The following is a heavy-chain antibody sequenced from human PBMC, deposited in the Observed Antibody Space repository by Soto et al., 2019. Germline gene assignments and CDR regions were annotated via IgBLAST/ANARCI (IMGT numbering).Heavy chain of an antibody. J-gene: IGHJ3*02. Sequence: PGESLKISCKISGKAFTSFWVVWVRQMPGRGLEWMGNMYPGDSDTRYTPPFQGQVTISADKSTNTAYLQWHSLQASDTALYYCAKQDDRGALEIWGQGTKVTVSS. V-gene: IGHV5-51*01. CDR3: AKQDDRGALEI. CDR2: MYPGDSDT. CDR1: GKAFTSFW. D-gene: IGHD3-22*01.